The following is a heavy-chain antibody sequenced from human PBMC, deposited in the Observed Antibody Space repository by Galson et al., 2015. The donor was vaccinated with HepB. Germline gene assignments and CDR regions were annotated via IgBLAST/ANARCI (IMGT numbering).Heavy chain of an antibody. D-gene: IGHD5-12*01. CDR1: GGSISGYY. Sequence: ETLSLTCTVSGGSISGYYWSWIRQPPGKGLEWIGYIYSSGTTNYNPSLESRVTISVDKSKNQFSLKLSSVTAADTAVYYCARGTYSGYDIGSDAFDIWGQGTMVTVSS. CDR2: IYSSGTT. V-gene: IGHV4-59*12. CDR3: ARGTYSGYDIGSDAFDI. J-gene: IGHJ3*02.